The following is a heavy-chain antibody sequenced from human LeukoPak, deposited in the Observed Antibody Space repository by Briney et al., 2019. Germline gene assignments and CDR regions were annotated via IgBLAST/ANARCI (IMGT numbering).Heavy chain of an antibody. Sequence: PSETLSLTCAVYGGSFSGYYWSWIRQPPGKGLEWIGEINHSGSTNYNPSLKSRVTISVDTSKNQFSLKLSSVTAADTAVYYCARGGSRPEMATIRCGNFDYWGQGTLVTVSS. D-gene: IGHD5-24*01. J-gene: IGHJ4*02. CDR3: ARGGSRPEMATIRCGNFDY. V-gene: IGHV4-34*01. CDR1: GGSFSGYY. CDR2: INHSGST.